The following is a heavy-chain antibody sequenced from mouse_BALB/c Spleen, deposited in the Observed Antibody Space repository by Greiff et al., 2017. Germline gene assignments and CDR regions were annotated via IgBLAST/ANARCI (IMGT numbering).Heavy chain of an antibody. J-gene: IGHJ4*01. D-gene: IGHD2-3*01. CDR3: VRDSDGYF. CDR2: IWTGGGT. CDR1: GFSLTSYD. V-gene: IGHV2-9-2*01. Sequence: VKLVESGPGLVAPSQSLSITCTVSGFSLTSYDISWIRQPPGKGLEWLGVIWTGGGTNYNSAFMSRLSISKDNSKSQVFLKMNSLQTDDTAIYYCVRDSDGYFWGQGTSVTVSS.